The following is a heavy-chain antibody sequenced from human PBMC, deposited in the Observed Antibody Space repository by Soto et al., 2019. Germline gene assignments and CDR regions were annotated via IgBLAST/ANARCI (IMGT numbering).Heavy chain of an antibody. V-gene: IGHV4-34*01. Sequence: QVQLQQWGAGLLKPSETLSLTCAVYGGSFSGYYWSWIRQPPGKGLEWIGEINHSGSTNYNPSLKSRLTISVHTSKNQFSLKLSSVTAADTAVYYCARVYCSSTSCYAGFAWFDPWGQGTLLTVSS. J-gene: IGHJ5*02. D-gene: IGHD2-2*01. CDR2: INHSGST. CDR3: ARVYCSSTSCYAGFAWFDP. CDR1: GGSFSGYY.